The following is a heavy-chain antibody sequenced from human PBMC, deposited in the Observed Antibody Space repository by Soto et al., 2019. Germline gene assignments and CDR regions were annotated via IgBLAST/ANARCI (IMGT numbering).Heavy chain of an antibody. Sequence: GGSLRLSCAASGFTFSSYSMNWVRQAPGKGLEWVSSISSSSSYIYYADSVKGRFTISRDNAKNSLYLQMNSLRAEDTAVYYCARGDFWSGYSPVNWFDPWGQGTLVTV. V-gene: IGHV3-21*01. D-gene: IGHD3-3*01. J-gene: IGHJ5*02. CDR1: GFTFSSYS. CDR2: ISSSSSYI. CDR3: ARGDFWSGYSPVNWFDP.